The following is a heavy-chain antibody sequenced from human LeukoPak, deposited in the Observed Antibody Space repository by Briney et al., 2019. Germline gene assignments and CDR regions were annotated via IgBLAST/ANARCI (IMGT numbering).Heavy chain of an antibody. D-gene: IGHD6-19*01. CDR3: AKAPWQWLLYYFDY. J-gene: IGHJ4*02. Sequence: GGSLRLSCAASGFTFSSYGMHWVRQAPGKGLEWVAVISYDGSNKYYADSVKGRFTISRDNSKNTLYLQMNSLRAEDTAVYYCAKAPWQWLLYYFDYWGQGTLVTVSS. CDR1: GFTFSSYG. CDR2: ISYDGSNK. V-gene: IGHV3-30*18.